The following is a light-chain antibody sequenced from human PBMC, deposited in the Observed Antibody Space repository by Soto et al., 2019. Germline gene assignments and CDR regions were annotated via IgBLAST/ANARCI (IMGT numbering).Light chain of an antibody. CDR1: QSSSSW. V-gene: IGKV1-5*03. Sequence: DIQMTQSPSTLSASVGDRVTITCRASQSSSSWLAWYHQKPGKAPKLLIYKASILENGVPSRFRGSRSGTEFTLTISSLQPNGFATYYCQQYNSYAYTFGQGTKLEIK. CDR2: KAS. CDR3: QQYNSYAYT. J-gene: IGKJ2*01.